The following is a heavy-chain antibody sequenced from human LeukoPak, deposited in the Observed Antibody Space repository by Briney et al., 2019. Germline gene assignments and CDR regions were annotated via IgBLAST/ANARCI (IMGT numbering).Heavy chain of an antibody. CDR1: GFTFSSYA. V-gene: IGHV3-23*01. CDR2: ISGSGGST. J-gene: IGHJ3*02. D-gene: IGHD5-24*01. Sequence: GGSLRLSCAASGFTFSSYAMSWVRQAPGKGLEWVSAISGSGGSTYYPDSVKGRFTISRDNSKNTLYLQMNSLRAEDTAVYYCAKVRDGYNHGDDAFDIWGQGTMVTVSS. CDR3: AKVRDGYNHGDDAFDI.